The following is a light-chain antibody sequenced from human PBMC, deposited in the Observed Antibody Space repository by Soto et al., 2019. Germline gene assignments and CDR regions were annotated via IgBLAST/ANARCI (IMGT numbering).Light chain of an antibody. CDR3: SSYTTSSTLV. V-gene: IGLV2-14*01. J-gene: IGLJ1*01. Sequence: QSVLTQPASVSASPGQSVTISCAGTSSDVGGYNYVSWYQQRPGRAPKLMIYEVTYRPSGVSNRFSGSKSCNTASLSFSGLEAEDEADYYCSSYTTSSTLVFGTGTKVTGL. CDR1: SSDVGGYNY. CDR2: EVT.